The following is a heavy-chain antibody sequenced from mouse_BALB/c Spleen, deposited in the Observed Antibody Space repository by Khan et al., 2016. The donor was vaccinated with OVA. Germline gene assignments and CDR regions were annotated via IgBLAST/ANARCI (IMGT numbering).Heavy chain of an antibody. V-gene: IGHV5-6-5*01. CDR3: ARDYWFAY. CDR1: GFTFSNYA. Sequence: EVELVESGGGLVKPGGSLKFSCAASGFTFSNYAMSWVRQSPEKRLEWVASISSGDSTYYLDSVKGRFTISRDNARNILYLQMSSLRSEDTAIYYCARDYWFAYWGQGTLVTVSA. CDR2: ISSGDST. J-gene: IGHJ3*01.